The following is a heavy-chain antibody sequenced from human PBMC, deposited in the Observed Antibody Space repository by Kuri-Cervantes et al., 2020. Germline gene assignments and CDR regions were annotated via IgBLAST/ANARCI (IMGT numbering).Heavy chain of an antibody. V-gene: IGHV3-48*01. J-gene: IGHJ6*03. CDR3: ARDSAHYDILTGYIYYIDV. Sequence: GESLKISCAASGFTFSSYSMNWVRQAPGKGLEWVSYISSSSSTIYYADSVKGRFTISRDNAKNSLYLQMNSLRAEDTAVYYCARDSAHYDILTGYIYYIDVWGKGTTVTVSS. CDR1: GFTFSSYS. CDR2: ISSSSSTI. D-gene: IGHD3-9*01.